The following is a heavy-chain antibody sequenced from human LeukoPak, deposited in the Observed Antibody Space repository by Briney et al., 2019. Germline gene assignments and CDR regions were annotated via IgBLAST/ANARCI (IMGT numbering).Heavy chain of an antibody. CDR3: AKDTGYDILTGYMGLDY. J-gene: IGHJ4*02. CDR1: GFTFSSYE. D-gene: IGHD3-9*01. V-gene: IGHV3-48*03. Sequence: GGSLRLSCAASGFTFSSYEMNWVRQAPGKGLEWVSYISSSGSTKYYADSVKGRFTISRDNSKNTLYLQMNSLRAEDTAVYYCAKDTGYDILTGYMGLDYWGQGTLVTVSS. CDR2: ISSSGSTK.